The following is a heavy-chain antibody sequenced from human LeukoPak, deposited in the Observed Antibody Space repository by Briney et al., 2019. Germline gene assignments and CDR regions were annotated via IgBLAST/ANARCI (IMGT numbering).Heavy chain of an antibody. J-gene: IGHJ4*02. CDR3: AKDISNYYDSSGYYDY. D-gene: IGHD3-22*01. Sequence: GGSLRLSCAASGFTFDDYAMQWVREAPGKGLEWVSGISWNSGSIGYADSVKGRFTISRDNAKNSLYLQMNSLRAEDTALYYCAKDISNYYDSSGYYDYWGQGTLVTVSS. CDR1: GFTFDDYA. V-gene: IGHV3-9*01. CDR2: ISWNSGSI.